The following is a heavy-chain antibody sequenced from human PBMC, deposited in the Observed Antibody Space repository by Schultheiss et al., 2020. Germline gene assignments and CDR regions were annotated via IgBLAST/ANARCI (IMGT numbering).Heavy chain of an antibody. CDR2: INHSGST. D-gene: IGHD1-26*01. Sequence: SETLSLTCAVYGESFSGYYRSWIRQPPGKGLEWIGEINHSGSTNYNPSLKSRVTISVDTSKNQFSLKLSSVTAADTAVYYCAQWGNWFDPWGQGTLVTVSS. CDR1: GESFSGYY. V-gene: IGHV4-34*01. J-gene: IGHJ5*02. CDR3: AQWGNWFDP.